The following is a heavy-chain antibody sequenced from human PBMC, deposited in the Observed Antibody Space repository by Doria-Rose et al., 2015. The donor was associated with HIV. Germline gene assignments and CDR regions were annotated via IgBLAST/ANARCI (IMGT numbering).Heavy chain of an antibody. CDR1: GVSLSSPGMG. D-gene: IGHD6-13*01. CDR2: IFSDDER. Sequence: QESGPVLVKPTETLTLTCTVSGVSLSSPGMGVSWIRQPPGKALEWLANIFSDDERSYKSSLKSRLTISRSTSKSQVVLTTTDMDPVDTATYYCARIKSSRWYHKYYFDFWGQGTLVIVSA. J-gene: IGHJ4*02. CDR3: ARIKSSRWYHKYYFDF. V-gene: IGHV2-26*01.